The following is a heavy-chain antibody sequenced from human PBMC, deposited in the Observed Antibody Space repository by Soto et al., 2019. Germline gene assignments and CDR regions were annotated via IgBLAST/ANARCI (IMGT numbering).Heavy chain of an antibody. D-gene: IGHD6-19*01. CDR1: GDTFTSDDYY. CDR3: ATGQWPPSRNYF. CDR2: IKPTGGST. V-gene: IGHV1-46*01. J-gene: IGHJ4*02. Sequence: ASVKVSCKASGDTFTSDDYYIHWVRQAPGQGLEWMGMIKPTGGSTSFAQRFQGRVTMTRDTSTSTVYMELSSLKSEDTAVYYCATGQWPPSRNYFWGQGTLVTVSS.